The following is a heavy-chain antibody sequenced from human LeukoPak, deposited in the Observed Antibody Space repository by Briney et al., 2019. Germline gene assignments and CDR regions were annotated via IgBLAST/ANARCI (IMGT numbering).Heavy chain of an antibody. CDR1: GFIFSSYE. D-gene: IGHD3-10*01. J-gene: IGHJ3*02. CDR2: IVGSGETI. V-gene: IGHV3-48*03. CDR3: VRDRTVGSGKNAFDM. Sequence: GGSLRLSCGASGFIFSSYEMTWVRQAPGKGLEWVSYIVGSGETIYYADSVKGRFTISRDNAKNSLYLQMNSLRAEDTAVYYCVRDRTVGSGKNAFDMWGQGTMVTVSS.